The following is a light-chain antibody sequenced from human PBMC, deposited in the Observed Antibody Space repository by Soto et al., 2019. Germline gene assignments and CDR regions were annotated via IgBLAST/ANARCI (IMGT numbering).Light chain of an antibody. CDR2: DAS. V-gene: IGKV1-5*01. CDR1: QSVTDW. CDR3: QQYYRSCT. Sequence: DIQLTQSPYTLSASVGDRVTITCRASQSVTDWLAWYQQKPGKAPKLLIYDASSLQSGVPSRVSGSGSGTEFSLTISSLQPDDFATYYCQQYYRSCTFGQGTKVEIK. J-gene: IGKJ2*02.